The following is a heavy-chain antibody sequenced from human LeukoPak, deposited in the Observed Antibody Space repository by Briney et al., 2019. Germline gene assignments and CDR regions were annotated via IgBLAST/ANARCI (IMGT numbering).Heavy chain of an antibody. J-gene: IGHJ4*02. CDR2: MSSSSSNI. CDR3: GRAVDVYTYVYGY. V-gene: IGHV3-48*02. CDR1: GFTFSNNN. Sequence: GGPLRLSCAASGFTFSNNNINWVGQAPGKGLGGVSYMSSSSSNIYYSDSANGGYTITRDNTKNSPYLQMNSRMDEAAAVYYCGRAVDVYTYVYGYWGQGTLVTVSS. D-gene: IGHD5-18*01.